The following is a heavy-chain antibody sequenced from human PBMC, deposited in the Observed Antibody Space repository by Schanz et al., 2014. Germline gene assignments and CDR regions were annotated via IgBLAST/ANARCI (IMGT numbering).Heavy chain of an antibody. CDR1: GYTFTGYY. J-gene: IGHJ6*02. D-gene: IGHD3-10*01. CDR3: ARDGGEVVRGVIEGANHYYYGMDV. CDR2: INLSGGST. V-gene: IGHV1-46*03. Sequence: QEQLVQSGAEVRKPGASVKVSCKASGYTFTGYYMHWVRQAPGQGLEWMGIINLSGGSTNNAQKFQGRLTMTRDTSTSTVYMELSSLRSEDTAVYYCARDGGEVVRGVIEGANHYYYGMDVWGQGTTVTVSS.